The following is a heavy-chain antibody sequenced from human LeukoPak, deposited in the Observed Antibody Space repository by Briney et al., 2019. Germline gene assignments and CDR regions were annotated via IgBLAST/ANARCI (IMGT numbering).Heavy chain of an antibody. CDR2: INHSGST. J-gene: IGHJ6*03. D-gene: IGHD3-3*01. V-gene: IGHV4-34*01. CDR3: ARGRGTIFGASHYYMDV. CDR1: GGSFSGYY. Sequence: SETLSPTCAVYGGSFSGYYWSWIRQPPGKGLEWIGEINHSGSTNYNPSLKSRVTISVDTSKNQFSLKLSSVTAADTAVYYCARGRGTIFGASHYYMDVWGKGTTVTVSS.